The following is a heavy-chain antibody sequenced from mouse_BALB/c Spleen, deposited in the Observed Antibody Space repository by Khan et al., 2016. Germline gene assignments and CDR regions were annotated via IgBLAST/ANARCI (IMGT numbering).Heavy chain of an antibody. CDR1: GYAFSSYW. J-gene: IGHJ2*01. CDR2: IYPGDGDT. CDR3: ARDDGASDY. Sequence: QVQLQQSGAELVRPGSSVKISCQASGYAFSSYWMNWVKQRPGQGLEWIGQIYPGDGDTNYNGKFKGKATLTAGQSSHTAYMQLSSITAEDSAVYFCARDDGASDYWGQGTTLTVSS. D-gene: IGHD2-3*01. V-gene: IGHV1-80*01.